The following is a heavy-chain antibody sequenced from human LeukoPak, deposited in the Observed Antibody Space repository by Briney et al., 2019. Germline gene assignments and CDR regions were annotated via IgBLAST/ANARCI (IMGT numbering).Heavy chain of an antibody. CDR3: AKEIGPFDY. CDR2: ISGSADSK. CDR1: GFTFSNYA. V-gene: IGHV3-23*01. J-gene: IGHJ4*02. D-gene: IGHD3/OR15-3a*01. Sequence: GGSLRLSCVASGFTFSNYAMSWVRQAPGKGVEGVSVISGSADSKKYAESVKGRFTISRDNFKKTVYLQMSDLRAEDTAVYYCAKEIGPFDYWGQGTLVTVSS.